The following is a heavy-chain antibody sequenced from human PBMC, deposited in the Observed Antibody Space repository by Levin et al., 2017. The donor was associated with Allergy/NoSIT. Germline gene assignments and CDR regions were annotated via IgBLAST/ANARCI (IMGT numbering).Heavy chain of an antibody. J-gene: IGHJ4*02. Sequence: SETLSLTCAVYGGSFSGYYWSWIRQPPGKGLEWIGEINHSGSTNYNPSLKSRVTISVDTSKNQFSLKLSSVTAADTAVYYCARGNIVLMVPVYYWGQGTLVTVSS. D-gene: IGHD2-8*01. CDR3: ARGNIVLMVPVYY. V-gene: IGHV4-34*01. CDR1: GGSFSGYY. CDR2: INHSGST.